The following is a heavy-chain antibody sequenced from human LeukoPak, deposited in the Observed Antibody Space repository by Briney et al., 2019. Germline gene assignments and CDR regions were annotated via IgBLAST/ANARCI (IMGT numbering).Heavy chain of an antibody. J-gene: IGHJ4*02. CDR1: GGSISGSMSNYY. D-gene: IGHD6-6*01. V-gene: IGHV4-61*01. Sequence: SETLSLTCTVSGGSISGSMSNYYWSWIRQPPGKGLEWIGYIYYTGSTNYNPSLKSRVTISVDTSKNQFSLRLNSVTAADTAVHYCARGQLATGIFDHWGQGTLVTVSS. CDR2: IYYTGST. CDR3: ARGQLATGIFDH.